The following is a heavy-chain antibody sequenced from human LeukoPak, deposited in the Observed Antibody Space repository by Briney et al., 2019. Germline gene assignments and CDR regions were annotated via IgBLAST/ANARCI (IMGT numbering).Heavy chain of an antibody. J-gene: IGHJ6*03. V-gene: IGHV4-34*01. Sequence: SETLSLTCAVYGGSFSGYYWSWIRQPPGKGLEWIGNIYHSGSTNYNPSLKSRVTISIDTSKNQFSLEVSSVIAADTAVYYCTRGRGGYDRTSHYYYYIDVWGKGTTVTVSS. CDR2: IYHSGST. D-gene: IGHD5-12*01. CDR3: TRGRGGYDRTSHYYYYIDV. CDR1: GGSFSGYY.